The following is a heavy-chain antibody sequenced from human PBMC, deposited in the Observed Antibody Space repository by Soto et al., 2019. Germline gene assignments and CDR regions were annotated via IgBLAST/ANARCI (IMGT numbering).Heavy chain of an antibody. CDR3: ARDRYWTFDY. CDR1: GFSLSNFP. Sequence: QVQLVESGGGVVQPGTSLRLSCVASGFSLSNFPMYWVRRAPGKGLEWVAVVSKDENDRRYEDSMKGRFTISRDSSKNTLYLQIDGLTIEDTAVYHCARDRYWTFDYWGQGTLVTVPS. D-gene: IGHD3-16*02. CDR2: VSKDENDR. V-gene: IGHV3-30-3*01. J-gene: IGHJ4*02.